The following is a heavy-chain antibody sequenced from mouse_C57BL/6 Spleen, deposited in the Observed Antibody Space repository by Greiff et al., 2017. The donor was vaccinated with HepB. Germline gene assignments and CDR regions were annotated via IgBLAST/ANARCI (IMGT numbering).Heavy chain of an antibody. CDR1: GYAFSSYW. V-gene: IGHV1-80*01. Sequence: VQLQQSGAELVKPGASVKISCKASGYAFSSYWVNWVKQRPGKGLEWIGQIYPGDGDTNYNGKFKGKATLTADKSSSTADMQLSSRAAEDSAVYFCANWFAYGGQGTLVTVSA. CDR3: ANWFAY. J-gene: IGHJ3*01. CDR2: IYPGDGDT.